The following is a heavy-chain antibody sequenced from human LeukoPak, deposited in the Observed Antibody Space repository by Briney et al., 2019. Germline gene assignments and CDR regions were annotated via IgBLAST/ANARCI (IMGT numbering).Heavy chain of an antibody. CDR3: ARGAGSDCSRTGCYVIDV. Sequence: GGSLRLSCAASGFTFSSYWMHWVRQAPGKGLVWVSRIKTDGTSTNYADSVKGRLTISRDNAKNTLYLQMNSLRAEDTALYYCARGAGSDCSRTGCYVIDVWGRGTMVTVSS. CDR2: IKTDGTST. CDR1: GFTFSSYW. D-gene: IGHD2-2*01. J-gene: IGHJ3*01. V-gene: IGHV3-74*01.